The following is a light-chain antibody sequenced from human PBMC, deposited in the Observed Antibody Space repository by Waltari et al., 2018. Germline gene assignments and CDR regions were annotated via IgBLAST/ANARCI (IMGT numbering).Light chain of an antibody. J-gene: IGLJ2*01. Sequence: QSALTQPASVSGSPGQSFTISCTRASSNVGSYNLVSWYPQHPGEAPKLLIYEVTERPSGVSNRFSGSKSGNTASLTISGLRAEDEADYFCSSYAGSNTVIFGGGTKLTVL. V-gene: IGLV2-23*02. CDR3: SSYAGSNTVI. CDR1: SSNVGSYNL. CDR2: EVT.